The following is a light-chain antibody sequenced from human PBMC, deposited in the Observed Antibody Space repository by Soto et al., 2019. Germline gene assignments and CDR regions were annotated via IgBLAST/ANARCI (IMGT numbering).Light chain of an antibody. V-gene: IGLV2-8*01. CDR3: SSYAGSNIVV. J-gene: IGLJ2*01. CDR2: EVS. CDR1: SSDVGGYNF. Sequence: QSALTQPPSASGSPGQSVTISCTGTSSDVGGYNFVSWYQHHPGKAPKLMIYEVSERPSGVPDRFSGSKSGNTASLTVSELQAEDEADYYCSSYAGSNIVVFGGGTKVTVL.